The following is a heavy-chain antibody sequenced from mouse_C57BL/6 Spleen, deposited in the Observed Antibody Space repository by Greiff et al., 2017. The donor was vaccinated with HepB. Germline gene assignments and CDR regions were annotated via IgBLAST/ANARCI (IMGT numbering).Heavy chain of an antibody. CDR3: ARQLRLRYAMDY. V-gene: IGHV1-53*01. CDR2: INPSNGGT. D-gene: IGHD3-2*02. CDR1: GYTFTSYW. Sequence: QVQLKQSGTELVKPGASVKLSCKASGYTFTSYWMHWVKQRPGQGLEWIGNINPSNGGTNYNEKFKSKATLTVDKSSSTAYMQLSSLTSEDSAVYYCARQLRLRYAMDYWGQGTSVTVSS. J-gene: IGHJ4*01.